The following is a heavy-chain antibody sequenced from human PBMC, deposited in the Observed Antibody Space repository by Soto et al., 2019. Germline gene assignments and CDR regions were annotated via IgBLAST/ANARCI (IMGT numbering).Heavy chain of an antibody. J-gene: IGHJ1*01. CDR2: IYYSGST. D-gene: IGHD3-22*01. CDR3: ARRDTGYYYDSSGYYPSTFQH. CDR1: GGSISSSSYY. Sequence: SETLSLTCTVSGGSISSSSYYWGWIRQPPXKGLEWIGSIYYSGSTYYNPSLKSRVTISVDTSKNQFSLKLSSVTAADTAVYYCARRDTGYYYDSSGYYPSTFQHWGQGTLVTVSS. V-gene: IGHV4-39*01.